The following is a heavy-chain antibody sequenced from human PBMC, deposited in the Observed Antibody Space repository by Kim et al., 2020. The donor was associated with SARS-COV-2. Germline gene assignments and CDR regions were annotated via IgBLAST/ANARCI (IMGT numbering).Heavy chain of an antibody. CDR2: INHSGST. J-gene: IGHJ4*02. CDR1: GGSFSGYY. D-gene: IGHD1-1*01. CDR3: ARGPRLERRGSFDY. V-gene: IGHV4-34*01. Sequence: SETLSLTCAVYGGSFSGYYWSWIRQPPGKGLEWIGEINHSGSTNYNPSLKSRVTISVDTSKNQFSLKLSSVTAADTAVYYCARGPRLERRGSFDYWGQGTLVTVSS.